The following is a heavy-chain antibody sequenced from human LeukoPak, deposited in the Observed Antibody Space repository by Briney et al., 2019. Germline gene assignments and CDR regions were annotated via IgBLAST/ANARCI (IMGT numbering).Heavy chain of an antibody. D-gene: IGHD5-24*01. CDR3: ARHRWLQPLDY. CDR2: IYYSGTT. CDR1: GGSISSSSYY. V-gene: IGHV4-39*01. J-gene: IGHJ4*02. Sequence: SETLSLTCTVSGGSISSSSYYWGWIRQPPGEGLEWIGRIYYSGTTYYNPSLKSRVTISVDTSKNQFSLKLNSVTAADTAVYYCARHRWLQPLDYWGQGTLVTVSS.